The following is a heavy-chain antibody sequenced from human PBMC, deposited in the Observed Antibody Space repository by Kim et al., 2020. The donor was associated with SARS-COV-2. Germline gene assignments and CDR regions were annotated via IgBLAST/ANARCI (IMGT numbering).Heavy chain of an antibody. D-gene: IGHD3-16*01. V-gene: IGHV2-5*02. J-gene: IGHJ6*03. CDR2: IYWDGDK. CDR3: VHSTVVMFYYYYMDV. Sequence: SGPTLVNPTQTLTLTCTFSGFSLSTNAEAVGWIRQPPGKALEWLALIYWDGDKRYSPSLKSRLTITKDTSKNQVVLTMTNMDPVDTATYYCVHSTVVMFYYYYMDVWGKGTTVTVSS. CDR1: GFSLSTNAEA.